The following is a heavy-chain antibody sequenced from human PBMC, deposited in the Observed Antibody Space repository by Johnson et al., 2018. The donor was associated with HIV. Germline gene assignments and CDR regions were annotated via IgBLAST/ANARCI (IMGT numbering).Heavy chain of an antibody. Sequence: QVQLVESGGGVVQPGRSLRLSCAASGFTFSSYAMHWVRQAPGTGLAWVAVISYDGSNKYYADSVKGRFTISRDNSKNTLYLQMNSLRAEDTAVYYCARVQPAVAGNDAFDIWGQGTMVTVSS. J-gene: IGHJ3*02. V-gene: IGHV3-30-3*01. D-gene: IGHD6-19*01. CDR1: GFTFSSYA. CDR3: ARVQPAVAGNDAFDI. CDR2: ISYDGSNK.